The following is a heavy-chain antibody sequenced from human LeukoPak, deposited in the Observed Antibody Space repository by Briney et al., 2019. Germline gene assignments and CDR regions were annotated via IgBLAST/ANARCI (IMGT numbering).Heavy chain of an antibody. CDR1: GGSISSYY. Sequence: SETLSLTCTVSGGSISSYYWSWIRQPAGKGLEWIGRIYTSGSTNYNPSLKSRVTISVDTSKNQFSLKLSSVTAADTAVYYCARTTIFGVVKGADYWGQGTLVTVSS. CDR2: IYTSGST. D-gene: IGHD3-3*01. J-gene: IGHJ4*02. V-gene: IGHV4-4*07. CDR3: ARTTIFGVVKGADY.